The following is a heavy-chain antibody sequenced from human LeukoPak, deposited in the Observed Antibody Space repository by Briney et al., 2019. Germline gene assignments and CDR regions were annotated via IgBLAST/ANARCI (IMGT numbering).Heavy chain of an antibody. V-gene: IGHV4-59*12. CDR3: ASTSSWDHYYYYYGMDV. CDR2: IYYGGST. CDR1: GGSISSYY. D-gene: IGHD6-13*01. J-gene: IGHJ6*02. Sequence: SETLSLTCTVSGGSISSYYWSWIRQPPGKGLEWIGYIYYGGSTNYNPSLKSRVTISVDTSKNQFSLKLSSVTAADTAVYYCASTSSWDHYYYYYGMDVWGQGTTVTVSS.